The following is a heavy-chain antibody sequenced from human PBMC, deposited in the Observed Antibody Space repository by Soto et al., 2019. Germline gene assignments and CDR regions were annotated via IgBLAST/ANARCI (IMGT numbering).Heavy chain of an antibody. V-gene: IGHV4-31*03. CDR3: ARVFAVTEYYFDY. CDR2: IYYSGST. CDR1: GGSISSSSYY. J-gene: IGHJ4*02. Sequence: SETLSLTCTVSGGSISSSSYYRGWIRQHPGKGLEWIGYIYYSGSTYYNPSLKSRVTISVDTSKNQFSLKLSSVTAADTAVYYCARVFAVTEYYFDYWGQGTLVTVSS. D-gene: IGHD4-4*01.